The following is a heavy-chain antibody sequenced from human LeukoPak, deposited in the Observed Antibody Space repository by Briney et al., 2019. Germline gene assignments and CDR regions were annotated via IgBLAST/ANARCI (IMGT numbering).Heavy chain of an antibody. CDR1: GYSFTSYW. J-gene: IGHJ5*02. V-gene: IGHV5-51*01. CDR3: ARHAEGQLVYNWFDP. D-gene: IGHD6-6*01. Sequence: GESLKISCKGSGYSFTSYWIGWVRQMPGKGLEWMGIIYPGDSDTRYSPSFQGQVTISADKSISTAYLQWSSLKASDTAMYYCARHAEGQLVYNWFDPWGQGTLVTVSS. CDR2: IYPGDSDT.